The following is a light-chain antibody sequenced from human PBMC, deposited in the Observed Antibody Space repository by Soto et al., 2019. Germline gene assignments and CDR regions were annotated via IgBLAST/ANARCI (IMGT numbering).Light chain of an antibody. CDR3: QQRSNWPLN. J-gene: IGKJ4*01. V-gene: IGKV3-11*01. CDR2: DAS. Sequence: EIVLTQSPATLSLSPGERATLSCRASQSVSSYLAWYQQKPGQAPRLLVYDASTRATGIPARFSGSGSGTDFTLSISSLEPEDFAVYFCQQRSNWPLNFGGGTKV. CDR1: QSVSSY.